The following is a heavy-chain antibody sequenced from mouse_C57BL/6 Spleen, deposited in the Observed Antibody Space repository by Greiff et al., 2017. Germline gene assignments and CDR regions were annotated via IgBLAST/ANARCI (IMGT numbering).Heavy chain of an antibody. J-gene: IGHJ3*01. CDR3: ARRYYGSVFAY. CDR1: GYTFTSYW. CDR2: IYPSDSET. Sequence: QVQLQQPGAELVRPGSSVKLSCKASGYTFTSYWMDWVKQRPGQGLEWIGNIYPSDSETHYNQKFKDKATLTVYKSSSTAYMQLSSLTSEYSAVYYCARRYYGSVFAYWGQGTLVTVSA. D-gene: IGHD1-1*01. V-gene: IGHV1-61*01.